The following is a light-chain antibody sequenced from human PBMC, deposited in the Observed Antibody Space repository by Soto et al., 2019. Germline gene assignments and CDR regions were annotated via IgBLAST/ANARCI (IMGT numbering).Light chain of an antibody. J-gene: IGLJ2*01. V-gene: IGLV2-14*01. Sequence: QSVLTQPASVSGSPGQSITISCTGTSSDVGGYNYVSWYQQHPGKPHKLMIYEVSHRPSGVYSRFSGSKSGNRAALTISGLQAEDEADYYCSSYTSSSTVVFGGGTKLTVL. CDR1: SSDVGGYNY. CDR3: SSYTSSSTVV. CDR2: EVS.